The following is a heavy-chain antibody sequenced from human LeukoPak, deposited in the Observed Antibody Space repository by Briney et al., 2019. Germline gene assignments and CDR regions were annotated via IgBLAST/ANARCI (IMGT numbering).Heavy chain of an antibody. J-gene: IGHJ4*02. CDR3: ARVLTTVSTYYFDY. D-gene: IGHD4-17*01. CDR1: GESFSGYY. Sequence: SETLSLTCAVYGESFSGYYWSWIRQPPGKGLEWIGEINHSGSTNYNPSLKSRVTISVDTSKNQFSLKLSSVTAADTAVYYCARVLTTVSTYYFDYWGQGTLVTVSS. V-gene: IGHV4-34*01. CDR2: INHSGST.